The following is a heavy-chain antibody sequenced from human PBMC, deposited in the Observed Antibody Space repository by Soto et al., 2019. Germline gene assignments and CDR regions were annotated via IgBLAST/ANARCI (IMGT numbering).Heavy chain of an antibody. CDR2: ISYDGSNK. CDR3: AKNGHYYYYGMDV. Sequence: QVQLVESGGGVVQPGRSLRLSCAASGFTFSSYGVHWVRQAPGKGLEWVAVISYDGSNKYYAASVKGRFTISRDNSKNTLYLQMNSLSAEDTAVYYCAKNGHYYYYGMDVWGQGTTVTVSS. V-gene: IGHV3-30*18. J-gene: IGHJ6*02. CDR1: GFTFSSYG.